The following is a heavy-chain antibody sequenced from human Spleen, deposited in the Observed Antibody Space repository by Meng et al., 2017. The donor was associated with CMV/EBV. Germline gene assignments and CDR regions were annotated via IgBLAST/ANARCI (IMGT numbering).Heavy chain of an antibody. CDR1: GGSISSGGYF. CDR3: ARGLGVATAWYFDY. J-gene: IGHJ4*02. CDR2: IYHNGNT. D-gene: IGHD5-12*01. V-gene: IGHV4-31*02. Sequence: SGGSISSGGYFWTWIGQHPGKALEWIGNIYHNGNTYYNPSLKSRLTISVDTSNHQFSLNLNSVTAADTAVYYCARGLGVATAWYFDYWGQGTLVTVSS.